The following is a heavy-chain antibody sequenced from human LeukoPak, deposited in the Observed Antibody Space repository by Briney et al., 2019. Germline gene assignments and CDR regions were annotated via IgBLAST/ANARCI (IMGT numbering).Heavy chain of an antibody. Sequence: SETLSLTCTVSGGSISSSDSHWSWIRQSPGKGLEWIGYITYRGSTSYNPSLRSRLTISIDTSQNQFSLKLTSVTAADTAVYYCVRVRTGTSCYDYWGQGTLSPSPQ. V-gene: IGHV4-30-4*01. CDR2: ITYRGST. CDR1: GGSISSSDSH. D-gene: IGHD2-2*01. CDR3: VRVRTGTSCYDY. J-gene: IGHJ4*02.